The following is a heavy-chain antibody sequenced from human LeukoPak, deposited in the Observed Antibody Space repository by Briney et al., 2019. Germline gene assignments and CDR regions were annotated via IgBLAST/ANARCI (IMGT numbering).Heavy chain of an antibody. Sequence: TSESLSLTCAVYGESFSGYYWSWMRQPPGKGLEWIGEINHSGSTNYNPSLKSRVTISVDTSKNQFSLKLSSVTAADTAVYYCATRSYYDSSGSFDYWGQGTLVTVSS. CDR3: ATRSYYDSSGSFDY. D-gene: IGHD3-22*01. V-gene: IGHV4-34*01. J-gene: IGHJ4*02. CDR2: INHSGST. CDR1: GESFSGYY.